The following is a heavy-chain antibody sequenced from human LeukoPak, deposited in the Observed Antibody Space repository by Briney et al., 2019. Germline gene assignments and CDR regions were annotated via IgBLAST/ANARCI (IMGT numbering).Heavy chain of an antibody. CDR3: ARGSDRVAVAGLIWFDP. CDR1: GFTFSDYW. J-gene: IGHJ5*02. CDR2: INSGGSST. D-gene: IGHD6-19*01. Sequence: GVSLRLSCAASGFTFSDYWMQWVGQAPGKGLVWVSSINSGGSSTIYADSVKGRFTIYRDNDKDTLYLQMNSLRAEDTAVYYCARGSDRVAVAGLIWFDPWGQGTLVTVSS. V-gene: IGHV3-74*01.